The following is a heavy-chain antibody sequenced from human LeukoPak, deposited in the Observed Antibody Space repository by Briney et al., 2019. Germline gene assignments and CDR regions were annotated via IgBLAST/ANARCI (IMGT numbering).Heavy chain of an antibody. Sequence: GGSLRLSCAASGFIFSSYWMSWVRQAPGKGLEWVANIKQDGSEKYYVDSVKGRFTISRDNAKNSLYLQMNSLRAEDTAVYYCARQADTAMLIWSFTDYWGQGTLVTVSS. CDR3: ARQADTAMLIWSFTDY. CDR1: GFIFSSYW. CDR2: IKQDGSEK. J-gene: IGHJ4*02. D-gene: IGHD5-18*01. V-gene: IGHV3-7*01.